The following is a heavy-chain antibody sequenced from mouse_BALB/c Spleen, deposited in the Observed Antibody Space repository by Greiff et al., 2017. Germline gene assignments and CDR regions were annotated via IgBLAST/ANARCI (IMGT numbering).Heavy chain of an antibody. CDR1: GFNIKDYY. V-gene: IGHV14-3*02. D-gene: IGHD2-1*01. Sequence: VQLKQSGAELVRSGASVKLSCTASGFNIKDYYMHWVKQRPEQGLEWIGRIDPANGNTKYDPKFQGKATITADTSSNTAYLQLSSLTSEDTAVYYCARWGNYGGGLYYAMDYWGQGTSVTVSS. CDR3: ARWGNYGGGLYYAMDY. J-gene: IGHJ4*01. CDR2: IDPANGNT.